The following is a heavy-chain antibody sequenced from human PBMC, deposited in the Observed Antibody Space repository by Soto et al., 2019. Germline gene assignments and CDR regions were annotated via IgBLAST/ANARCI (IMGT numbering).Heavy chain of an antibody. J-gene: IGHJ4*01. Sequence: QVQLVESGGGVVQPGRSLTLSCAASGFTFRTFAMHWVRQVPGKGLEWVAVVSYDGSYKSYADSVKGRFTISRDNSKNPLYLQLNRLRADDTAVFYCAREPWGYSGSAKHFDYWGHGTLVTVSS. CDR1: GFTFRTFA. CDR2: VSYDGSYK. CDR3: AREPWGYSGSAKHFDY. D-gene: IGHD5-12*01. V-gene: IGHV3-30*04.